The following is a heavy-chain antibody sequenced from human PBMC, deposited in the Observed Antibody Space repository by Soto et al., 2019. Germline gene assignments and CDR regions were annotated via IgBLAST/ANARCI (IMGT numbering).Heavy chain of an antibody. Sequence: QITLKESGPTLVKPTQTLTLTCTFSGFSLSTSGVGVGWIRQPPGKALEWLALIYWNDDKRYSPSLKSSLTITKDTSKSQVVLTMTNMDPVDTATYYGAHRLRAFLFDYWGQGTLVTVSS. J-gene: IGHJ4*02. CDR3: AHRLRAFLFDY. CDR1: GFSLSTSGVG. V-gene: IGHV2-5*01. CDR2: IYWNDDK.